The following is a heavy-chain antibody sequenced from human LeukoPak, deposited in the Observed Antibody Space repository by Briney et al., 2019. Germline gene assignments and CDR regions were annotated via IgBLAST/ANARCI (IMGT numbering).Heavy chain of an antibody. V-gene: IGHV4-39*07. D-gene: IGHD3-10*01. J-gene: IGHJ4*02. Sequence: SETLSLTCNVSGGSISSSSYYWGWIRQPPGKGLEWIGSIYYSGSTYYNPSLKSRVTISVDTSKNQFSLKLSSVTAADTAVYYCARGTTLETLVIWFGELFHPGLDYWGQGTLVTVSS. CDR2: IYYSGST. CDR1: GGSISSSSYY. CDR3: ARGTTLETLVIWFGELFHPGLDY.